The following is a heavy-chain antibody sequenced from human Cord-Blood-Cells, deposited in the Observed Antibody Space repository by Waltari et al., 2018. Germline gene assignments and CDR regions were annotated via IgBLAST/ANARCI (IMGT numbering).Heavy chain of an antibody. D-gene: IGHD7-27*01. CDR2: INHSGST. Sequence: QVQLQQWGAGLLKPPATLSPTCAVYGGSSSVYYWSWIRPPPGKGLEWSGEINHSGSTNYNPSLKSRVTISVDTSKNQFSLKLSSVTAADTAVYYCARDWGSRAFDIWGQGTMVAVSS. CDR1: GGSSSVYY. J-gene: IGHJ3*02. V-gene: IGHV4-34*01. CDR3: ARDWGSRAFDI.